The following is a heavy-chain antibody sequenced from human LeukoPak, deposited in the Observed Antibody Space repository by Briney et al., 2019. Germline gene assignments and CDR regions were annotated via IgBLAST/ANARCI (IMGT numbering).Heavy chain of an antibody. CDR2: TYTGGNS. V-gene: IGHV3-53*01. CDR1: GFTVSSTH. J-gene: IGHJ3*02. D-gene: IGHD3-22*01. CDR3: ARGGRGSAAVVAPRSFDI. Sequence: PGGSLRLSCAASGFTVSSTHMVWVRQAPGKGLEWVSVTYTGGNSYYAGSVKGRFIISRDISKNTLYLQMNSLRAEDSALYYCARGGRGSAAVVAPRSFDIWGQGTMATVSS.